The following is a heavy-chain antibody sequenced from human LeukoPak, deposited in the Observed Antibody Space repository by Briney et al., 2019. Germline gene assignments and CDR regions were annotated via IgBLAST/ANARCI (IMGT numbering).Heavy chain of an antibody. CDR1: GYTFTGYY. CDR2: INPNSGGT. J-gene: IGHJ4*02. D-gene: IGHD3-22*01. Sequence: ASVKVSCKASGYTFTGYYMHWVRQAPGQGLEWMGWINPNSGGTNYAQKFQGRVTMTRDTSISTAYMELSRLRSDDTAVYYCAREQYYYDSSGFLDYWGQGTLVTVSS. V-gene: IGHV1-2*02. CDR3: AREQYYYDSSGFLDY.